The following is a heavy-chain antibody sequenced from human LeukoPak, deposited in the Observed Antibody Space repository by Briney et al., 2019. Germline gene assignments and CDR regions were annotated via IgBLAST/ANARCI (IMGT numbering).Heavy chain of an antibody. CDR1: GGSISSYY. J-gene: IGHJ2*01. D-gene: IGHD6-13*01. V-gene: IGHV4-4*07. Sequence: PSETLSLTCTVSGGSISSYYWSWIRQPAGKGLEWIGRSYTSGSTNYNPSLKSRVTMSVDTSKNQFSLKLSSVTAADTAVYYCARDSSSWSYWYFDLWGRGTLVTVSS. CDR3: ARDSSSWSYWYFDL. CDR2: SYTSGST.